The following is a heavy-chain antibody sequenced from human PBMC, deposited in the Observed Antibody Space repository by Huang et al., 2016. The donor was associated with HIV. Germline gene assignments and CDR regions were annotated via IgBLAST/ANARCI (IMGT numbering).Heavy chain of an antibody. D-gene: IGHD5-18*01. V-gene: IGHV4-30-4*08. CDR2: IDYSGST. CDR1: GVSISSGGYY. Sequence: QVQLQESGPGPVKPSQTLSLTCTVSGVSISSGGYYWSWIRQPPGKGLEWIGYIDYSGSTYDNPSLKSRVSISVDTSKNQFSLKLSSLTAADTAVYYCTRGHSYGFGRNYFDYWGQGTLVTVSS. J-gene: IGHJ4*02. CDR3: TRGHSYGFGRNYFDY.